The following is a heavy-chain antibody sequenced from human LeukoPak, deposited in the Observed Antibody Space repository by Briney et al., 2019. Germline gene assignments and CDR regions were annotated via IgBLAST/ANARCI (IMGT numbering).Heavy chain of an antibody. V-gene: IGHV4-38-2*01. CDR2: IYHSGST. D-gene: IGHD4-11*01. J-gene: IGHJ4*02. Sequence: SETLSLTCAVSGYSISSGYYWGWIRQPPGKGLEWIGSIYHSGSTYYNPSLKSRVTISVDTSKNQFSLKLSSVTAADTAVYYCARLSRSSTVSGYWGQGTLVTVSS. CDR3: ARLSRSSTVSGY. CDR1: GYSISSGYY.